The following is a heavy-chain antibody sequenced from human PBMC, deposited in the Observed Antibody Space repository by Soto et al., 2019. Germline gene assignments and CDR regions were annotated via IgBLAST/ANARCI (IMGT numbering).Heavy chain of an antibody. V-gene: IGHV5-10-1*01. CDR1: GYTFTGHW. Sequence: PGESLKIPCQGSGYTFTGHWISWVRQMPGKGLEWMGRIDPSDSYTDYSPTVQGHVTMSADKSINTAYLQWSSLQASDTAVYYCTRHTGYDSSLDYWGQGTLVTVSS. CDR2: IDPSDSYT. J-gene: IGHJ4*02. D-gene: IGHD5-12*01. CDR3: TRHTGYDSSLDY.